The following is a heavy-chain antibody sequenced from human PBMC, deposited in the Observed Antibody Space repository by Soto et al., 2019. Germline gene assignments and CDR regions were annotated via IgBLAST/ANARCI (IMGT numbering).Heavy chain of an antibody. J-gene: IGHJ4*02. CDR3: ARIGSVSANFDY. CDR1: GFTFSSYA. V-gene: IGHV3-23*01. D-gene: IGHD2-21*01. CDR2: ICDTGGCT. Sequence: GGSLRLSCAASGFTFSSYAMAWVRQAPGKGLEWVSSICDTGGCTYYADSVKGRFTFSRDNSKNTMLLQMNSLRAKDTAVYYCARIGSVSANFDYWGLGTLVTVSS.